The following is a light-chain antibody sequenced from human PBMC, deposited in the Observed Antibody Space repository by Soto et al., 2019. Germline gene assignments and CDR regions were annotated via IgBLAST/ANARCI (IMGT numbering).Light chain of an antibody. Sequence: DIQVTQSPSSVSASVGDRVTITCRASQDINNWLAWYQQKPGKAPKLLIYTTSNLHSVVPSRFSGSGSETDFTLTISSLQPEDFATYYCQQANSFPLTFGGGTKVEIK. J-gene: IGKJ4*01. CDR1: QDINNW. V-gene: IGKV1D-12*01. CDR2: TTS. CDR3: QQANSFPLT.